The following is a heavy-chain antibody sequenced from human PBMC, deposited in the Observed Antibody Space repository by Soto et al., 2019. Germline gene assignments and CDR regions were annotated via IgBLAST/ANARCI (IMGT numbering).Heavy chain of an antibody. Sequence: ASVKVSCKASGGTFSSYAISWVRQAPGQGLEWMGGIIPIFGTANYAQKFQGRVTITADESTSTAYMELSSLRSEDTAVYYCARDGTAMAMGVFDYWGQGTLVTVSS. CDR3: ARDGTAMAMGVFDY. CDR2: IIPIFGTA. J-gene: IGHJ4*02. V-gene: IGHV1-69*13. CDR1: GGTFSSYA. D-gene: IGHD5-18*01.